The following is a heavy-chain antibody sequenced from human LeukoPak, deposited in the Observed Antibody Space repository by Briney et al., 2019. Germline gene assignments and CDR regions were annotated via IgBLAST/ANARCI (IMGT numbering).Heavy chain of an antibody. CDR3: ASPTERWLQLPAF. D-gene: IGHD5-24*01. CDR2: ISSSSNYI. CDR1: GFTFSSYE. J-gene: IGHJ4*02. Sequence: PGGSLRLSCAASGFTFSSYEMNWVRQAPGKGLEWVSSISSSSNYIYYADSLKGRFIISRDNARNSLYLQMNSLRAEDTAVYYCASPTERWLQLPAFWGQGTLVTVSS. V-gene: IGHV3-21*01.